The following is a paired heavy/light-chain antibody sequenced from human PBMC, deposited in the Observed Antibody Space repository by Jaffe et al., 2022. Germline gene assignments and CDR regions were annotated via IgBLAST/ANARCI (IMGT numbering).Light chain of an antibody. CDR3: CSYAGSSTSLNV. CDR2: EGS. V-gene: IGLV2-23*01. CDR1: SSDVGSYNL. J-gene: IGLJ1*01. Sequence: QSALTQPASVSGSPGQSITISCTGTSSDVGSYNLVSWYQQHPGKAPKLMIYEGSKRPSGVSNRFSGSKSGNTASLTISGLQAEDEADYYCCSYAGSSTSLNVFGTGTKVTVL.
Heavy chain of an antibody. CDR1: GGSISSGSYY. V-gene: IGHV4-61*02. CDR3: ARDTSRPKMGYGDYVFAFDI. J-gene: IGHJ3*02. CDR2: IYTSGST. D-gene: IGHD4-17*01. Sequence: QVQLQESGPGLVKPSQTLSLTCTVSGGSISSGSYYWSWIRQPAGKGLEWIGRIYTSGSTNYNPSLKSRVTISVDTSKNQFSLKLSSVTAADTAVYYCARDTSRPKMGYGDYVFAFDIWGQGTMVTVSS.